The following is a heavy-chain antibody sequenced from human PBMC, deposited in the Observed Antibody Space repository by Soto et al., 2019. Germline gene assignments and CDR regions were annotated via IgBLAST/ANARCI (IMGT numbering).Heavy chain of an antibody. D-gene: IGHD3-3*01. V-gene: IGHV4-59*01. CDR2: IYYSGST. CDR1: GGSISSYY. J-gene: IGHJ6*03. CDR3: ARATYYDFWSGQADHYYYYMDV. Sequence: SETLSLTCTVSGGSISSYYWSWIRQPPGKGLEWIGYIYYSGSTNCNPSLKSRVTISVDTSKNQFSLKLSSVTAADTAVYYCARATYYDFWSGQADHYYYYMDVWGKGTTVTVSS.